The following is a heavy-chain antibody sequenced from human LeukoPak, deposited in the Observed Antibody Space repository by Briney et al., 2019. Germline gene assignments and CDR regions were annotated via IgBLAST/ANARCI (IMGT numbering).Heavy chain of an antibody. Sequence: PGGSLRLSCAASGFTFSSYAMSWVRQAPGKGLEWVSAISGSGGSTYYADSVKGRFTISRDNSKNTLYLQMNSLRAEYTAVYYCAKRTYSSSWYSFGYWGQGTLFPVSS. V-gene: IGHV3-23*01. D-gene: IGHD6-13*01. CDR3: AKRTYSSSWYSFGY. CDR2: ISGSGGST. J-gene: IGHJ4*02. CDR1: GFTFSSYA.